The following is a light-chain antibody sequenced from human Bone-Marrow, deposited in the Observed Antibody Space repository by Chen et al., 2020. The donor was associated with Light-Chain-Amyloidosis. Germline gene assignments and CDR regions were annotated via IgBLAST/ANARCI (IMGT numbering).Light chain of an antibody. CDR3: QAWDSSTVV. Sequence: SSELTQPPSVSVSPGQTANITCSGDKLGATYVCWYQQKPGQSPVVVIDQDTNRPAGIPERFSGSNSGSTATLTISGTQTMDEADYYCQAWDSSTVVFGGGTRLTVL. V-gene: IGLV3-1*01. CDR2: QDT. CDR1: KLGATY. J-gene: IGLJ2*01.